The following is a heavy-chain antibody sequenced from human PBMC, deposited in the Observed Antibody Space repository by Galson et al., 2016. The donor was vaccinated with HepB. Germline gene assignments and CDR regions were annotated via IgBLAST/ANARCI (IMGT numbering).Heavy chain of an antibody. CDR1: GFTFSAHW. CDR2: INEDGTEK. D-gene: IGHD2/OR15-2a*01. V-gene: IGHV3-7*03. CDR3: VRDRLKSTY. Sequence: SLRLSCAASGFTFSAHWMSWVRQAPGKGLEWVANINEDGTEKYYVDSVRGRFTMSRDNARNSVNLQMNSLRAEDTAVYYCVRDRLKSTYWGQGSLVTVSS. J-gene: IGHJ4*02.